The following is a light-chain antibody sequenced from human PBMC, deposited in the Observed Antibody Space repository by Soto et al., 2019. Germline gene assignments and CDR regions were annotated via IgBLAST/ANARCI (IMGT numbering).Light chain of an antibody. CDR2: GAS. CDR1: QSVSNY. CDR3: QQYNNWPLT. V-gene: IGKV3-15*01. Sequence: VLTQYPATLSLSPGERATLSCRASQSVSNYVAWYQQKPGQAPRLLIYGASSRATGIPVRFSGSGSGTEFTLTISSLQSEDFAVYYCQQYNNWPLTFGQGTQLEIK. J-gene: IGKJ5*01.